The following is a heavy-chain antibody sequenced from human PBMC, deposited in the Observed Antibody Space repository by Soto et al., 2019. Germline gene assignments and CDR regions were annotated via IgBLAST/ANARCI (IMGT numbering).Heavy chain of an antibody. CDR3: ARDRGPLSSYPDY. D-gene: IGHD6-6*01. J-gene: IGHJ4*02. CDR1: GYTFTGYY. CDR2: INPNSGGT. Sequence: QVQLVQSGAEVKKPGASVKVSCKASGYTFTGYYMHWVRQAPGQGLYWMGWINPNSGGTNYAQNFQGRVTMTRDTSITTAYMELSRLRSDDTAVYYCARDRGPLSSYPDYWGQGALVTVSS. V-gene: IGHV1-2*02.